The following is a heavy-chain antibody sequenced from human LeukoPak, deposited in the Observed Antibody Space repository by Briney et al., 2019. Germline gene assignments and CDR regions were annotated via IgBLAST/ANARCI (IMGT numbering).Heavy chain of an antibody. Sequence: SVKVSCKASGGTFSSYAICWVRQAPGQGLEWMGGIIPIFGTANYAQKFQGRVTITADKSTSTAYMELSSLRSEDTAVYYCARGIYGDSVAFDSWGQGTLVTVSS. J-gene: IGHJ4*02. V-gene: IGHV1-69*06. CDR1: GGTFSSYA. CDR3: ARGIYGDSVAFDS. CDR2: IIPIFGTA. D-gene: IGHD4-17*01.